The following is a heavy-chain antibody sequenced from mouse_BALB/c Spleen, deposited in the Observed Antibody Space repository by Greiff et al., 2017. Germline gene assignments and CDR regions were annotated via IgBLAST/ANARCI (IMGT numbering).Heavy chain of an antibody. CDR2: ISDGGSYT. CDR3: ARDRGGNYHYAMDY. V-gene: IGHV5-4*02. Sequence: EVKLVESGGGLVKPGGSLKLSCAASGFTFSDYYMYWVRQTPEKRLEWVATISDGGSYTYYPDSVKGRFTISRDNAKNNLYLQMSSLKSEDTAMYYCARDRGGNYHYAMDYWGQGTSVTVSS. J-gene: IGHJ4*01. CDR1: GFTFSDYY. D-gene: IGHD2-1*01.